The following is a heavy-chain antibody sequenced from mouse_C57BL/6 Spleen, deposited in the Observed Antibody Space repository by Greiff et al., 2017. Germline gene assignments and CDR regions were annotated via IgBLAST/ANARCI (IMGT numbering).Heavy chain of an antibody. Sequence: QVQLQQSGAELVKPGASVKISCKASGYAFSSYWMNWVKQRPGKGLEWIGQIYPGDGDTNYNGKFKGKATLTADKSSSTAYMQLSSLTSEDSAVYFCAREGVRGYFDYWGQGTTLTVSS. CDR2: IYPGDGDT. CDR3: AREGVRGYFDY. D-gene: IGHD3-2*02. CDR1: GYAFSSYW. V-gene: IGHV1-80*01. J-gene: IGHJ2*01.